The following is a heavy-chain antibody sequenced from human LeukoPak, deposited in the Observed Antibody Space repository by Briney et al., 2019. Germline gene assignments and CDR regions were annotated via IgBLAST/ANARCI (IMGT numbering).Heavy chain of an antibody. D-gene: IGHD2-2*01. CDR3: ARDHCSSSRCLGEYYMDV. CDR2: IYTSGST. J-gene: IGHJ6*03. V-gene: IGHV4-4*07. Sequence: SETLSLTCTVSGGSISSYSWSWIRQPAAKGLELIGHIYTSGSTNYNPSLTSRVTISVDRSKNQFSLKLSSVTAAATAVYYCARDHCSSSRCLGEYYMDVWDKGTTVSVSS. CDR1: GGSISSYS.